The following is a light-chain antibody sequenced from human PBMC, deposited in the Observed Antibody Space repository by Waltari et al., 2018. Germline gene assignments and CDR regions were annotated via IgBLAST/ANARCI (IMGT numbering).Light chain of an antibody. CDR2: DAS. CDR1: QSVGRS. CDR3: QHYVNLPVT. V-gene: IGKV3-20*01. J-gene: IGKJ1*01. Sequence: EIVLTQSPATLSFSPGETATLSCRASQSVGRSLAWYQQKPGQAPRLLIYDASSRATGTPGRFSGSGSGTDFSLAISSLEPEDFAVYFCQHYVNLPVTFGQGTKVEI.